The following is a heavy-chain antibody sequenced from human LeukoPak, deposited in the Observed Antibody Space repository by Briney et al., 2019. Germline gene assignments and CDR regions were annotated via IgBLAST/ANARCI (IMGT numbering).Heavy chain of an antibody. CDR1: GYTFTSYD. D-gene: IGHD5-12*01. CDR3: ARGRSTGYPYYFEY. CDR2: MNPNSGST. V-gene: IGHV1-8*03. Sequence: ASVKVSCTASGYTFTSYDINWVRQATGQGLEWMGWMNPNSGSTGYAQKFQGRVTITRNTSISTAYMGLSGLRSEDTAVYYCARGRSTGYPYYFEYWGQGTLVTVSS. J-gene: IGHJ4*02.